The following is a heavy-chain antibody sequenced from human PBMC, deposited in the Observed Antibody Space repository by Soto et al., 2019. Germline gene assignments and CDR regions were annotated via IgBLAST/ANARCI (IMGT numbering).Heavy chain of an antibody. Sequence: ASVKVSCKVSGYTLTELSMHWVRQAPGKGLEWMGGFDPEDGETIYAQKFQGRVTMTEDTSTDTAYMELSSLRSEDTAVYYCATGRGYSSSWYWYFDLWGRGTLVTVSS. V-gene: IGHV1-24*01. CDR1: GYTLTELS. CDR2: FDPEDGET. CDR3: ATGRGYSSSWYWYFDL. J-gene: IGHJ2*01. D-gene: IGHD6-13*01.